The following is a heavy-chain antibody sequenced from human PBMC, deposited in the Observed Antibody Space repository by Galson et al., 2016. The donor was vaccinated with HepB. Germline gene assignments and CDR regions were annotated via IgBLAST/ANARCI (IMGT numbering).Heavy chain of an antibody. J-gene: IGHJ4*02. CDR3: ARSVEGHFDY. D-gene: IGHD1-1*01. CDR1: GFIFSSYA. V-gene: IGHV3-48*04. Sequence: SLRLSCAASGFIFSSYAMSWVRQAPGRGLEWVSYISVYRTIYYADSVKGRFTISRDNARNSLYLQMNTLRADDTAVYYCARSVEGHFDYWGQGTLVTVSS. CDR2: ISVYRTI.